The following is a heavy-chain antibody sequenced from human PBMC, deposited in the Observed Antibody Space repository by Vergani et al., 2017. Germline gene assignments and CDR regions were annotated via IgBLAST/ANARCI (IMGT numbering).Heavy chain of an antibody. CDR1: GYTFTSYY. V-gene: IGHV1-46*03. CDR2: INPSGGST. D-gene: IGHD2-8*01. J-gene: IGHJ6*03. Sequence: QVQLVQSGAEVKKPGASVKVSCKASGYTFTSYYMHWVRQAPGQGLEWMGIINPSGGSTSYAQKFQGRVTMTRDTYTSTVYMELSSLRSEDTAVYYCARGLDIVLMGYAKDYYYMDVWGRGTTVTVSS. CDR3: ARGLDIVLMGYAKDYYYMDV.